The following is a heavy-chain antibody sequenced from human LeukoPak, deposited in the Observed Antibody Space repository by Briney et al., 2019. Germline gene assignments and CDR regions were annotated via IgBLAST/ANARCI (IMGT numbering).Heavy chain of an antibody. CDR2: IDTDGSST. CDR1: GFIFSNYW. Sequence: PGGSLRLSCVASGFIFSNYWMHWVRQAPGKGLVWVSRIDTDGSSTSYADSMKGRFTISRDNAKNTLHLQMNSLRAEDTAVYYCARDISSSRAVAGLDYWAQGTLVTVSS. D-gene: IGHD6-19*01. CDR3: ARDISSSRAVAGLDY. J-gene: IGHJ4*02. V-gene: IGHV3-74*01.